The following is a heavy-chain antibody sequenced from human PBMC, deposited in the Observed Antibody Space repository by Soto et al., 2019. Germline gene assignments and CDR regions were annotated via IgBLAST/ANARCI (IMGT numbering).Heavy chain of an antibody. CDR2: IYYSGST. V-gene: IGHV4-31*03. CDR1: GGSISSGGYY. J-gene: IGHJ6*02. CDR3: ARGEVTVTTAYYGMDV. D-gene: IGHD4-17*01. Sequence: QVQLQESGPGLVKPSQTLSLTCTVSGGSISSGGYYWSWIRQHPGKGLEWVGYIYYSGSTYYNPSLKSRVTISVDPSKNQFSLKLSSVTAADTAVYYCARGEVTVTTAYYGMDVWGQGTTVTVSS.